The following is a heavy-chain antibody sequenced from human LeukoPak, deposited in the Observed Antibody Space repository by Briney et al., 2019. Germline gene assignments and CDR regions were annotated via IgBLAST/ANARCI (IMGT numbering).Heavy chain of an antibody. V-gene: IGHV3-33*01. D-gene: IGHD6-6*01. J-gene: IGHJ5*02. CDR1: GFTFRNHG. CDR3: ARDIASRRVDV. CDR2: IWYDGSTK. Sequence: GGSLRLSWAASGFTFRNHGVHWVRQAPGKGLEWVAVIWYDGSTKYYADSVKGRFTISRDNSKNTLDLQMNSLRAEDTAVYYCARDIASRRVDVWGLGSLVTVSS.